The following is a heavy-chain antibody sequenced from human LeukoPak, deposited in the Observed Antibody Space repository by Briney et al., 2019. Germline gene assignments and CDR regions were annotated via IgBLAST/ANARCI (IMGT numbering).Heavy chain of an antibody. CDR3: ARSGFSGSYQTRKYNWFDP. V-gene: IGHV4-61*02. D-gene: IGHD1-26*01. J-gene: IGHJ5*02. CDR2: IYTSGST. CDR1: GGSISSGSYY. Sequence: SETLSLTCTVSGGSISSGSYYWSWIRQPAGKGLEWIGRIYTSGSTNYNPSLKSRVTISVDTSKNQFSLKLSSVTAADTAVYYCARSGFSGSYQTRKYNWFDPWGQGTLVTVSS.